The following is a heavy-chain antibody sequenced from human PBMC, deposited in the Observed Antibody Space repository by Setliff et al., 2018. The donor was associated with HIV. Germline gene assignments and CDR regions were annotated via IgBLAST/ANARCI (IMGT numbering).Heavy chain of an antibody. CDR2: INHSGST. V-gene: IGHV4-34*01. Sequence: SETLSLTCTVSAVSIGGYSWSWIRQSPGKGLEWIGEINHSGSTNYNPSLKSRVTISVDTSKNQFSLKLSSVTAADTAVYFCARHAAAAPFRYWGQGTLVTVSS. D-gene: IGHD6-13*01. CDR3: ARHAAAAPFRY. J-gene: IGHJ4*02. CDR1: AVSIGGYS.